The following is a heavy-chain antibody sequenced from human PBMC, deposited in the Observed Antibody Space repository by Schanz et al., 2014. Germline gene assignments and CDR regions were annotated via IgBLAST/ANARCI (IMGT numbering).Heavy chain of an antibody. CDR2: ISDSGDTA. V-gene: IGHV3-11*01. D-gene: IGHD1-26*01. CDR1: GFSFSDYY. CDR3: ARNRGSGGQNWYFDL. J-gene: IGHJ2*01. Sequence: QVHLLESGGGLVEPGGSLRLSCAASGFSFSDYYMSWIRQAPGKGLEWVSLISDSGDTAYYADSVKGRFTISRDNSKNSLFLQLNSLRADDTAVYYCARNRGSGGQNWYFDLWGRGTLVTVSS.